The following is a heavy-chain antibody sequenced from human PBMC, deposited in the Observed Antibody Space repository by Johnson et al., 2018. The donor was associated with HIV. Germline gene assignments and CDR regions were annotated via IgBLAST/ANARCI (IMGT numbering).Heavy chain of an antibody. V-gene: IGHV3-66*02. CDR1: EFIVSANY. Sequence: VQVVESGGGLVQPGGSVRLSCAVSEFIVSANYMSWVRQGPGKGLEWVSVIDSGGSTYYADSVKGRFTISSDNSKNTMDLQIDSLRPEDSGVYYCAKGRAQEGWIQLQSYAFDFWGQGTTVTVSS. CDR2: IDSGGST. CDR3: AKGRAQEGWIQLQSYAFDF. J-gene: IGHJ3*01. D-gene: IGHD5-18*01.